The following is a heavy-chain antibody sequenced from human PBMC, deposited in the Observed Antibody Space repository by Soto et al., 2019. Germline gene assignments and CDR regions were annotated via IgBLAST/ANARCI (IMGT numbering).Heavy chain of an antibody. Sequence: EVQLVESGGGLVQPGGSLRLSCAASGFAFSGYWMTWVRQAPGKGLEWVASIKKDGSEKYYVDSVKGRFTISRDNANNSLYLQRNSLRAEDTAVYFCARGSGVDVWGQGTTVTVSS. V-gene: IGHV3-7*04. CDR1: GFAFSGYW. CDR3: ARGSGVDV. J-gene: IGHJ6*02. CDR2: IKKDGSEK.